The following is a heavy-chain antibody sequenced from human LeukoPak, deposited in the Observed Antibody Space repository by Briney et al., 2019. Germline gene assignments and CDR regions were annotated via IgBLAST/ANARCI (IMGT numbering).Heavy chain of an antibody. J-gene: IGHJ4*02. V-gene: IGHV3-74*01. D-gene: IGHD5-12*01. CDR1: GFTFSSYW. CDR3: AREDYSGYDFYDY. Sequence: SGGSLRLSCAASGFTFSSYWMHWVRQAPGKGLVWVSLINSDGSSRNYADSVKGRFTISRDNAKNTLYLQMNSLRVEDTAVYYCAREDYSGYDFYDYWGQGYLVTVSS. CDR2: INSDGSSR.